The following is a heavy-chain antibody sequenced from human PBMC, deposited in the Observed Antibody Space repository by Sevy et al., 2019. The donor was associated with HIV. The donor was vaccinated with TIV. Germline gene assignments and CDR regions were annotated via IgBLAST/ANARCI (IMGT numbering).Heavy chain of an antibody. Sequence: GGYLRLSCAASGFTFSSYAMSWVRQAPGKGLEWVSAISGSGGSTYYADSVKGRFTISRDNSKNTLYLQMNSLRAKDTAVYYCAKDRRYCSSTSCYISTDYFDYWGQGTLVTVSS. CDR3: AKDRRYCSSTSCYISTDYFDY. CDR2: ISGSGGST. J-gene: IGHJ4*02. D-gene: IGHD2-2*02. V-gene: IGHV3-23*01. CDR1: GFTFSSYA.